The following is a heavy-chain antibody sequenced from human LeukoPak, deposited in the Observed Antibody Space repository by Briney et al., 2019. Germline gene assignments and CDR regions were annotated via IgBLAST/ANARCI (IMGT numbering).Heavy chain of an antibody. Sequence: SETLSLTCAVYGGSLSGYYWSWIRQPPGKGLEWIGEINHSGSTNYNPSLKSRVTISVDTSKNQFSLKLSSVTAADTAVYYCARDFRNYYDSSGYYDYWGQGTLVTVSS. D-gene: IGHD3-22*01. CDR1: GGSLSGYY. V-gene: IGHV4-34*01. J-gene: IGHJ4*02. CDR3: ARDFRNYYDSSGYYDY. CDR2: INHSGST.